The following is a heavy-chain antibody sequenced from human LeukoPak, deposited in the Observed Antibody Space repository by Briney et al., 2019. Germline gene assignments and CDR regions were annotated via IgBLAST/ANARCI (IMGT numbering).Heavy chain of an antibody. CDR3: ARFGYSGYDH. D-gene: IGHD5-12*01. Sequence: PGGSLRLSCAASGFTFSSYEMNWVRQAPGKGLEWVSYISSSGSTIYYADSVKGRFTISRDNAKNSLYLQMNSLRAEDTAVYYCARFGYSGYDHWGQGTLVTVSS. V-gene: IGHV3-48*03. CDR1: GFTFSSYE. J-gene: IGHJ4*02. CDR2: ISSSGSTI.